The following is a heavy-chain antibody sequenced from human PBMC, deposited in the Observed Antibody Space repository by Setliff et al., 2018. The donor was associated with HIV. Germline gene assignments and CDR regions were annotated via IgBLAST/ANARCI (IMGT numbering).Heavy chain of an antibody. V-gene: IGHV3-48*01. CDR2: ITSSSGTI. CDR3: ARDTTLAMVRGVTYYYYYMDV. Sequence: GGSLRLSCAAAGFTFSSHSMNWVRQAPGKGLEWVSYITSSSGTIYYADSVKGRFTISRDNARNSLYLQMNSLRAEDTAVYYCARDTTLAMVRGVTYYYYYMDVWGKGTAVTVSS. D-gene: IGHD3-10*01. J-gene: IGHJ6*03. CDR1: GFTFSSHS.